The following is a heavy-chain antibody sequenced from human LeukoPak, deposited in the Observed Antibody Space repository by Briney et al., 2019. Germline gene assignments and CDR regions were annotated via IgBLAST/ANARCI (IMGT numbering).Heavy chain of an antibody. D-gene: IGHD4-17*01. Sequence: GGSLRLSCAASGFTFSSYAMSWVRQAPGKGLEWVSAINGSGGSTYYADSVKGRFTISRDNSKNTLYPQMNSLRAEDTAVYYCAKVGPHIDYGDYVYDYWGQGTLVTVSS. J-gene: IGHJ4*02. V-gene: IGHV3-23*01. CDR3: AKVGPHIDYGDYVYDY. CDR2: INGSGGST. CDR1: GFTFSSYA.